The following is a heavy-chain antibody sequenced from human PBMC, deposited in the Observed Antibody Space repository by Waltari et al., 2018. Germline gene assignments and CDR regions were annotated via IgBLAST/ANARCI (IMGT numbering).Heavy chain of an antibody. Sequence: EVQLLQSGAEVKKPGATVKISCKVSGYAFTDYYMHWVQQAPGKGLEWVGIXXPXXXXTIXXVKXQGXXTIXXDTSTXXAXXXXTSLXSXDXAMYYXAXERYCRGGNCDFVVDSFEIWGQGTLVIVSS. J-gene: IGHJ3*02. V-gene: IGHV1-69-2*01. CDR2: XXPXXXXT. D-gene: IGHD2-15*01. CDR3: AXERYCRGGNCDFVVDSFEI. CDR1: GYAFTDYY.